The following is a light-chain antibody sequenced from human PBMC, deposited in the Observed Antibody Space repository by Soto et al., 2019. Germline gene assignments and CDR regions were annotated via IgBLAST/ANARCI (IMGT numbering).Light chain of an antibody. V-gene: IGKV3-11*01. J-gene: IGKJ4*01. CDR1: QSVSTN. Sequence: EIVLTQSPATLSLSPGERGTLSCWASQSVSTNLAWYQQKPGQAPRLLIYGASNRVTGIPARCSGSGSGTDFTLTISSLESEDFATYYCQHRANWPPAATFGGGTKVEI. CDR2: GAS. CDR3: QHRANWPPAAT.